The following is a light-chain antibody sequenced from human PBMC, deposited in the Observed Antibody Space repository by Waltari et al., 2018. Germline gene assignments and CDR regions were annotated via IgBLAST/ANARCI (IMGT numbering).Light chain of an antibody. CDR3: QQYNSYSLLT. V-gene: IGKV1-5*03. Sequence: DIQMTQSPSTLSASVGDRVTITGRASQSISNWLAWYQQKPGKAPKLLIYKASTLESGVPSRFSSSGSGTEFTLTISSLQPDDFATYYCQQYNSYSLLTFGGGTKVEIK. CDR1: QSISNW. CDR2: KAS. J-gene: IGKJ4*01.